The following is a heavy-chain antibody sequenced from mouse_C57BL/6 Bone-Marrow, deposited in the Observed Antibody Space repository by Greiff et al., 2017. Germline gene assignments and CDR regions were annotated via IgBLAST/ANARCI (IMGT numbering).Heavy chain of an antibody. CDR3: ARGGYYYFDY. Sequence: VQLQQPGAELVKPGASVKLSCKASGYTFTSYWMQWVKQRPGQGLEWIGEIDPSDSYTNYNQKFKGKATLTVDTSSSTAYMQLSSLTSEDSAVYYGARGGYYYFDYWGQGTTLTVSS. J-gene: IGHJ2*01. V-gene: IGHV1-50*01. CDR2: IDPSDSYT. CDR1: GYTFTSYW. D-gene: IGHD2-3*01.